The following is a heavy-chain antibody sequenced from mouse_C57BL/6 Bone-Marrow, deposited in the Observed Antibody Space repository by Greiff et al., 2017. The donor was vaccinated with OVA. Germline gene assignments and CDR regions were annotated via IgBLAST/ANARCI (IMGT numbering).Heavy chain of an antibody. J-gene: IGHJ3*01. CDR1: GFNIKDDY. CDR2: IDPENGDT. V-gene: IGHV14-4*01. Sequence: EVKLMESGAELVRPGASVKLSCTASGFNIKDDYMHWVKQRPEQGLEWIGWIDPENGDTEYASKFQGKATITADTSSNTAYLQLSSLTSEDTAVYYCTTKFPFAYWGQGTLVTVSA. CDR3: TTKFPFAY.